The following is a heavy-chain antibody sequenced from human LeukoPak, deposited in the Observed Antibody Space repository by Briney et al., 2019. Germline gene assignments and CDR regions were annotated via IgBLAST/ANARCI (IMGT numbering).Heavy chain of an antibody. J-gene: IGHJ3*02. CDR1: GFIFSQAW. V-gene: IGHV3-15*01. CDR3: TTNQALDI. Sequence: PGGSLRLSCAASGFIFSQAWITWVRQAPGKGLEWVGRIKRTADGGPTDYAAPVKGRFTISRDDSKNTLYLQMNSLKIEDTALYYCTTNQALDIWGQGTKGTVSS. CDR2: IKRTADGGPT.